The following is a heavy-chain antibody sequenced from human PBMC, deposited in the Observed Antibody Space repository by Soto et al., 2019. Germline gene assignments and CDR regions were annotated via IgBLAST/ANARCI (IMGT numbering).Heavy chain of an antibody. V-gene: IGHV1-18*01. CDR1: GYTFTSYG. D-gene: IGHD1-20*01. Sequence: QVQLVQYGAEVKKPGASVKVSCKASGYTFTSYGISWVRQAPEQGLEWMGWISAYNGNTNYAQKLQGRVTMTTDTSTSTAYMELWSLTSYDTAVYYCAREANWNGTLAPFDPWGQGTLVIVSS. J-gene: IGHJ5*02. CDR2: ISAYNGNT. CDR3: AREANWNGTLAPFDP.